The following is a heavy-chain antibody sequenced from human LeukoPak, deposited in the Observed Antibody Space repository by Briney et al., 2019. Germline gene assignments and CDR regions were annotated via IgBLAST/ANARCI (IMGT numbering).Heavy chain of an antibody. J-gene: IGHJ3*02. D-gene: IGHD5-12*01. CDR3: ARVGFGGYDLGAFDI. Sequence: QTGRSLRLSCAASGFTFNIYAMHWVRQAPGEGLEWVAVISYDGNNKYYADSVKGRFTISRDNSKNTGYLQMNSLRTEDTAVYYCARVGFGGYDLGAFDIWGQGTMVTVSS. CDR2: ISYDGNNK. CDR1: GFTFNIYA. V-gene: IGHV3-30-3*01.